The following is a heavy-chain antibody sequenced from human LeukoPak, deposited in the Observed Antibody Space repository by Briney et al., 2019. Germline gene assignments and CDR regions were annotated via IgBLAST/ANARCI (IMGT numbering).Heavy chain of an antibody. CDR2: ISGSGGST. Sequence: PGGSLRLSCAASGFTFSSYAMSWVRQAPGKGLEWVSAISGSGGSTYYADSVKGRFTISRDNSKNTLYLQMNSLRAEDTAVYYCARGQVRLGELWLPYYYYGMDVWGQGTTVTVSS. D-gene: IGHD3-16*01. CDR3: ARGQVRLGELWLPYYYYGMDV. V-gene: IGHV3-23*01. J-gene: IGHJ6*02. CDR1: GFTFSSYA.